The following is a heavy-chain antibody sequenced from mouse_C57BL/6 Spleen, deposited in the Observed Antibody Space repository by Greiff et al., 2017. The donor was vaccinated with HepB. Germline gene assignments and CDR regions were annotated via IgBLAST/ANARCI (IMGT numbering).Heavy chain of an antibody. CDR2: VWSDGST. CDR1: GFSLTSYG. J-gene: IGHJ4*01. CDR3: ARQMVTTRAMDY. Sequence: VKLMESGPGLVAPSQSLSITCTVSGFSLTSYGVHWVRQPPGKGLEWLVVVWSDGSTTYNSALKSRLSISKDNSKSQVFLKMNSLQTDDTAMYYCARQMVTTRAMDYWGQGTSVTVSS. D-gene: IGHD2-2*01. V-gene: IGHV2-6-1*01.